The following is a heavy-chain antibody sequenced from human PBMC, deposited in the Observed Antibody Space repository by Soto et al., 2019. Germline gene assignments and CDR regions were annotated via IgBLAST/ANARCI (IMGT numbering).Heavy chain of an antibody. CDR2: ISSSGSTI. V-gene: IGHV3-11*01. CDR1: GFTFSDYY. J-gene: IGHJ6*02. D-gene: IGHD3-3*01. CDR3: ARWLYDFWSGYYIRYYYCGMAV. Sequence: QVQLVESGGGLVKPGGSLRLSCAASGFTFSDYYMSWIRQAPGKGLEWVSYISSSGSTIYYADSVKGRFTIPRDNAKNSLYLKMNSLRAEDKAVYYCARWLYDFWSGYYIRYYYCGMAVWGQGATVTVSS.